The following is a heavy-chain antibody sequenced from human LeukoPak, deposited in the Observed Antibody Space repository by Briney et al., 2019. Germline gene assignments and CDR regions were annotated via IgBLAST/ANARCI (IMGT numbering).Heavy chain of an antibody. J-gene: IGHJ4*02. CDR1: GFTFSSYA. V-gene: IGHV3-23*01. Sequence: PGGSLRLSCAASGFTFSSYAMSWVRQAPGKGLEWVSAISGSGGSTYYADSVKGRFTISRDNSKNTLYLQMNSLRAEDTAVYYCAEEGYCSSTSCYRGSYYFDYWGQGTLVTVSS. D-gene: IGHD2-2*02. CDR3: AEEGYCSSTSCYRGSYYFDY. CDR2: ISGSGGST.